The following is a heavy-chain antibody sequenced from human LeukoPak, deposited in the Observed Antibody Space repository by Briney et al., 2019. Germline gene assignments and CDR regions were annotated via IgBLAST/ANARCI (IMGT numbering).Heavy chain of an antibody. CDR2: ISSTSTYI. D-gene: IGHD2-15*01. V-gene: IGHV3-21*01. CDR1: EFTFSSYT. Sequence: GGSLRLSCAASEFTFSSYTINWVRQAPGKGLEWGSSISSTSTYISYADSVKGRFTISRDNAKNSLYLQMNSLRAEDTAVYYCARGGGNFDYWGQGTLVTVSS. J-gene: IGHJ4*02. CDR3: ARGGGNFDY.